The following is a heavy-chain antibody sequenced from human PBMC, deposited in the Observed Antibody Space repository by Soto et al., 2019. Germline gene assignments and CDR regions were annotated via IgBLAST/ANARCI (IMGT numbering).Heavy chain of an antibody. CDR3: AKLSVIEARRENFDY. CDR2: ISGSGGCT. J-gene: IGHJ4*02. D-gene: IGHD6-6*01. V-gene: IGHV3-23*01. Sequence: GGSLRLSCAASGFTLSSYAMSWVRQAPGKGLEWVSAISGSGGCTYYADSVKGRFTLSRDNPKTTLYLQINSLRDENKAVYHSAKLSVIEARRENFDYCGQRTLVPVSA. CDR1: GFTLSSYA.